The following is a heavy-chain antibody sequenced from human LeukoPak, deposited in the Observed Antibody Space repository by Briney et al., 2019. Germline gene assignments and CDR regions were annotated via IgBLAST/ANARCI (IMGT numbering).Heavy chain of an antibody. CDR1: GFTFSSYA. V-gene: IGHV3-23*01. D-gene: IGHD2-21*02. Sequence: GGSLSLSCAASGFTFSSYAMSWVRQAPGKGLEWVSAISGSGGSTYYADSVKGRFTISRDNSKNTLYLQMNSLRAEDTAVYYCAKNACGGDCQNWFDPWGQGTLVTVSS. CDR3: AKNACGGDCQNWFDP. J-gene: IGHJ5*02. CDR2: ISGSGGST.